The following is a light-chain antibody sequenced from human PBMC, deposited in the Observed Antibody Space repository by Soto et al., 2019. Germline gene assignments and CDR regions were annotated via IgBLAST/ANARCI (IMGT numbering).Light chain of an antibody. J-gene: IGLJ3*02. CDR1: RSNIGSSI. V-gene: IGLV1-44*01. CDR3: SAWDDSLHVWL. CDR2: MNN. Sequence: QSVLTQPPSLSGTPGQTVTISCFGSRSNIGSSIVHWYQQLPGAAPKHLIYMNNQRPSGVPDRFSGSKSGTSASLAISGLQAEDEADYYCSAWDDSLHVWLFGGGTKLTVL.